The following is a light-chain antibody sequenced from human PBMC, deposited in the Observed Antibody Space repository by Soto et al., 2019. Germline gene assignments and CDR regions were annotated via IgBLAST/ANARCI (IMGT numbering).Light chain of an antibody. CDR1: SSDIGLYNY. V-gene: IGLV2-14*01. J-gene: IGLJ1*01. CDR2: EVN. CDR3: SCLSTTNTPIL. Sequence: SALRQPASMSGSPGQSITIPCTGASSDIGLYNYVSWYQHHPGKAPKLLISEVNIRPSGLSDRFSASKAGDTASLTISGLQPEDEAYYYCSCLSTTNTPILFGTGTKVTVL.